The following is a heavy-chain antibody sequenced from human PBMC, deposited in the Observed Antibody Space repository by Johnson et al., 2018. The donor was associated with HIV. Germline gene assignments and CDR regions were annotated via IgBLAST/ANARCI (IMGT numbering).Heavy chain of an antibody. D-gene: IGHD1-26*01. CDR1: GFTFRNFG. Sequence: QVQLVESGGGVVQPGGSLTLSCAASGFTFRNFGIHWVRQAPGKGLEWVSSISGGSTYYADSRKGRLTISRDNSKNTLYLQMNSLRAEGTAVYYCAKDLFTEREDDVFDIWGQGTMVTVSS. V-gene: IGHV3-NL1*01. CDR2: ISGGST. J-gene: IGHJ3*02. CDR3: AKDLFTEREDDVFDI.